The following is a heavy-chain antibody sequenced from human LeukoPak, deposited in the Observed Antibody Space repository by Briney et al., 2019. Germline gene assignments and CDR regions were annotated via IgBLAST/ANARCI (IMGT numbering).Heavy chain of an antibody. J-gene: IGHJ4*02. V-gene: IGHV3-11*04. CDR2: ISGSALDI. D-gene: IGHD3-22*01. CDR3: ARSSGYNYDY. CDR1: GFSFSNSY. Sequence: GGSLRLSCVVSGFSFSNSYMTWIRQTPGKGLESLAYISGSALDIYYADSVKGRFTISRDNARNSLYLQMNSLRAEDTAVYYCARSSGYNYDYWGQGTLVTVSS.